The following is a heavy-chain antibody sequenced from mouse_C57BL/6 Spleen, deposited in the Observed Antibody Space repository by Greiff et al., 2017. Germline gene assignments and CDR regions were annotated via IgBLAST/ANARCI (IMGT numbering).Heavy chain of an antibody. CDR2: INYDGSST. Sequence: EVKLVESEGGLVQPGSSMKLSCTASGFTFRDYYMAWVRQVPEKGLEWVANINYDGSSTYYLDSLKSRFIISRDNAKNILYLQMSSLKSEDTATYYCAREMHPGYFDYWGQGTTLTVSS. CDR3: AREMHPGYFDY. J-gene: IGHJ2*01. CDR1: GFTFRDYY. V-gene: IGHV5-16*01. D-gene: IGHD6-5*01.